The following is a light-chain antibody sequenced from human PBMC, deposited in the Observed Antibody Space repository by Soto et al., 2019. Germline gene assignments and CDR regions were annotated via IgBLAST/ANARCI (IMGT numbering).Light chain of an antibody. CDR3: QQHNSYPVT. CDR1: QVISSY. V-gene: IGKV1-9*01. CDR2: AAS. J-gene: IGKJ4*01. Sequence: DIQLTQSPSFLSASVGDRVTITCRASQVISSYLAWYQQKPGKAPKLLIYAASTLQSEVPSRFSGSGSGTEFTLTISTLQPEDCATYYCQQHNSYPVTLGGGTKVEIK.